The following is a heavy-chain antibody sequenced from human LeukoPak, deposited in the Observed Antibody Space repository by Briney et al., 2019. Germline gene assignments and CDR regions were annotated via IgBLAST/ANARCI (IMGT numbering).Heavy chain of an antibody. J-gene: IGHJ4*02. CDR3: AKAADYYYDSSGYYPEALYYFDY. D-gene: IGHD3-22*01. V-gene: IGHV3-23*01. Sequence: PGGSLRLSCAASGFTFSSYAMSWVRQAPGKGLEWVSAISGSGGSTYYADSVKGRFTISRDNSKNTLYLQMNSLRAEDTAVYYCAKAADYYYDSSGYYPEALYYFDYWGQGTLVTVSS. CDR1: GFTFSSYA. CDR2: ISGSGGST.